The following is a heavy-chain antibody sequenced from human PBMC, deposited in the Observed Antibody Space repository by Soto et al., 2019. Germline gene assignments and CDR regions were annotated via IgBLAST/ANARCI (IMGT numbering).Heavy chain of an antibody. CDR1: GGTFSTSA. CDR3: ARDKDRLQLGGNYYYILDV. V-gene: IGHV1-69*12. CDR2: IMPVFSTP. J-gene: IGHJ6*02. D-gene: IGHD1-1*01. Sequence: QVQLLQSGAEVKKPGSSVKVSCKASGGTFSTSAISWVRQAPGQGLEWVGGIMPVFSTPDYAQNFQGRVTNTADESTTTADLELTSLRADDTAVYYCARDKDRLQLGGNYYYILDVWGQGTAITVSS.